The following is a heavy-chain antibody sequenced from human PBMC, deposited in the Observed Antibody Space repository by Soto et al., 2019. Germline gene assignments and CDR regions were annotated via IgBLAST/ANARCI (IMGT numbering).Heavy chain of an antibody. CDR3: TRGCSGGTCYIFEF. V-gene: IGHV1-3*01. J-gene: IGHJ4*02. CDR1: GYTFTSYA. CDR2: INAGTGNT. D-gene: IGHD2-15*01. Sequence: ASVKVSCKASGYTFTSYAIHWVRQAPGQRLEWMAWINAGTGNTKYSEKFQGRVTITRDTSASTVFMELSSLRSEDTAVYYCTRGCSGGTCYIFEFWGQGTLVTVS.